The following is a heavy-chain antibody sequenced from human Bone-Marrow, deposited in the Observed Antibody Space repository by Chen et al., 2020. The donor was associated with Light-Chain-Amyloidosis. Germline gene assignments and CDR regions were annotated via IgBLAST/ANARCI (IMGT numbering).Heavy chain of an antibody. CDR1: NFTFDDYT. Sequence: EVHLVESGGGLVKPGGSLRLPCAGSNFTFDDYTMNWVRLTPGKGLEWVSAISSSSRSTYYADSVRGRFTTSRDNADNSLTLHMDDLRVEDTGVYFCAKEMGIHNGAFDIWGRGTVVTVSS. CDR2: ISSSSRST. CDR3: AKEMGIHNGAFDI. D-gene: IGHD2-8*01. J-gene: IGHJ3*02. V-gene: IGHV3-21*01.